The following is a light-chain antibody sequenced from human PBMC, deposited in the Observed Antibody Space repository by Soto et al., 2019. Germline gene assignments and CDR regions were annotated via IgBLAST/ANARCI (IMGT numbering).Light chain of an antibody. V-gene: IGLV2-14*02. CDR1: SSDVGSYNL. Sequence: QSVLTQPASVSGSPGQSITISCTGTSSDVGSYNLVSWYQQHPGKAPKLMIYEVSNRPSGVPNRFSASKSAFTASLTISGLQAEDEAHYYCSSYTTSYFYVFGPGTRSPS. J-gene: IGLJ1*01. CDR3: SSYTTSYFYV. CDR2: EVS.